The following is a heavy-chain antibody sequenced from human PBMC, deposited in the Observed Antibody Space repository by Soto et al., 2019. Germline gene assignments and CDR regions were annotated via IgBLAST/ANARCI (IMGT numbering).Heavy chain of an antibody. Sequence: SETLSLTCTVSGGSIRSGSHYWSWIRQHPGKGLEWIGYIYYSGSTYYNPSLKSRITISISTSKNQFSLKLTSVTAADTAVYYCAREGGDGIDYWGQGTLVTV. D-gene: IGHD3-16*01. J-gene: IGHJ4*02. CDR2: IYYSGST. CDR3: AREGGDGIDY. CDR1: GGSIRSGSHY. V-gene: IGHV4-31*03.